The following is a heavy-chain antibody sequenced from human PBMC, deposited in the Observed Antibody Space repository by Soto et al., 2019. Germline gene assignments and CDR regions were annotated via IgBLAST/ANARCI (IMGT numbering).Heavy chain of an antibody. J-gene: IGHJ4*02. Sequence: QVQLVQSGAEVKKPGSSVKVSCKASGGTFSSYTINWVRQAPGQGLEWMGGVIPVFGTAKYAQKFQGRVTITADESTSRAYMELSSLRSEDTAVYYCARDPLGADYGDYVGYWGQGTLVTVSS. V-gene: IGHV1-69*12. D-gene: IGHD4-17*01. CDR1: GGTFSSYT. CDR2: VIPVFGTA. CDR3: ARDPLGADYGDYVGY.